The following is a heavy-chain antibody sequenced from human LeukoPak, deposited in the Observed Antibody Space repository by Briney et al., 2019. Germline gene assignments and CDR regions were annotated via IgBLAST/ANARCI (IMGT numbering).Heavy chain of an antibody. CDR1: GGSISSGGYY. J-gene: IGHJ4*02. CDR2: IYYSGST. Sequence: PSQTLSLTCTVSGGSISSGGYYWSWIRQHPGKGLEWIGYIYYSGSTNYNPSLKSRVTISVDTSKNQFSLKLSSVTAADTAVYYCARFLRTDDYYDSSGIRGGYFDYWGQGTLVTVSS. D-gene: IGHD3-22*01. V-gene: IGHV4-61*08. CDR3: ARFLRTDDYYDSSGIRGGYFDY.